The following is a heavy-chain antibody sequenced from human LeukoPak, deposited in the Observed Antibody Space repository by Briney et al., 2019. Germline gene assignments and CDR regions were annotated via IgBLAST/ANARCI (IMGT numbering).Heavy chain of an antibody. Sequence: PSETLSLTCAVYGGFDIYYWTIVRQPPGKGLEWIGETTFRGKTNYNPSLKGRVTISVGRTTRQFSLKLTSVTVADTAVYYCAGYGGDWYPDSWGQGTLVIVSS. D-gene: IGHD2-21*02. CDR3: AGYGGDWYPDS. CDR1: GGFDIYY. J-gene: IGHJ4*02. V-gene: IGHV4-34*01. CDR2: TTFRGKT.